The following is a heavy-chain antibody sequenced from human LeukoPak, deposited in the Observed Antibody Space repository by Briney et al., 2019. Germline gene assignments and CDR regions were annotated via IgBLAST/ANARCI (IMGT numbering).Heavy chain of an antibody. CDR1: GFTVITTY. Sequence: GGSLRLYGSASGFTVITTYMSWVRQAPGNGLECVSVIYTGGNTYHADSVRGRFTISRHNSENKIYLQMDSLRPEDTAVYYCARGGYNCHDPYYFDSWGQGSLVTVSS. J-gene: IGHJ4*02. V-gene: IGHV3-53*04. D-gene: IGHD5-12*01. CDR3: ARGGYNCHDPYYFDS. CDR2: IYTGGNT.